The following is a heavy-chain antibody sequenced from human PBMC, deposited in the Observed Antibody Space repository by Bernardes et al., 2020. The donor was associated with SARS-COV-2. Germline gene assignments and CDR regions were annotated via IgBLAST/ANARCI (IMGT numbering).Heavy chain of an antibody. Sequence: SETLSLTCTVSGGPISSYYWSWILQPAGKGLEWIGRIHTSGSTNYNPSLKSRVTMPVDTSKNQFSLKLSSVTAADTAVYYCASVGPAAINFAFDIWGQGTMVTVSS. J-gene: IGHJ3*02. CDR2: IHTSGST. V-gene: IGHV4-4*07. D-gene: IGHD2-2*02. CDR1: GGPISSYY. CDR3: ASVGPAAINFAFDI.